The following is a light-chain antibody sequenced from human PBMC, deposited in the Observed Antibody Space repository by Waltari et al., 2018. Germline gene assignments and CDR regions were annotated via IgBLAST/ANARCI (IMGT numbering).Light chain of an antibody. CDR3: QQLNEYPIT. CDR2: DIS. V-gene: IGKV1-9*01. J-gene: IGKJ5*01. CDR1: QGLTSY. Sequence: DIQSPKSPSFLSASVGDRVTITCRASQGLTSYFAWYQQKPGKAPQLLIYDISTLQSGVPSRFSGSGSGKEVTLTISSLQPEDSATYYCQQLNEYPITFGQGTRVETK.